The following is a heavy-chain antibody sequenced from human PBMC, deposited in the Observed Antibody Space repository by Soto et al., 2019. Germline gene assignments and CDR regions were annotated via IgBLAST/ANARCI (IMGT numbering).Heavy chain of an antibody. D-gene: IGHD2-15*01. CDR2: SRNKAHSYTT. J-gene: IGHJ6*02. CDR1: GFTFSDYY. CDR3: ARGASGGSPANYYGFDV. V-gene: IGHV3-72*01. Sequence: EVRLVESGGGLVQPGGSLRLSCAASGFTFSDYYMDWVRQTPGKGLEWVGRSRNKAHSYTTKYAASVQGRFTVSRDGSKNSFYLQMDSLKTDDTAVYYCARGASGGSPANYYGFDVWGQGTTVIVSS.